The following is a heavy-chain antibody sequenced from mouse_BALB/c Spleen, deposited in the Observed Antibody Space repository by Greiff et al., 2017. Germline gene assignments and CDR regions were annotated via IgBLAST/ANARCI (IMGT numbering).Heavy chain of an antibody. CDR2: IWAGGST. Sequence: VKVEESGPGLVAPSQSLSITCTVSGFSLTSYGVHWVRQPPGKGLEWLGVIWAGGSTNYNSALMSRLSISKDNSKSQVFLKMNSLQTDDTAMYYCARDDYYGNYSWFAYWGQGTLVTVSA. D-gene: IGHD2-1*01. CDR3: ARDDYYGNYSWFAY. J-gene: IGHJ3*01. V-gene: IGHV2-9*02. CDR1: GFSLTSYG.